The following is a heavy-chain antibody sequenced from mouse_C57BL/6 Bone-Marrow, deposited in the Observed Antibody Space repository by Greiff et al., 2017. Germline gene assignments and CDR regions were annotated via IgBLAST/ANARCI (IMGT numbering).Heavy chain of an antibody. CDR1: GYTFTSYW. J-gene: IGHJ3*01. D-gene: IGHD1-1*01. V-gene: IGHV1-55*01. Sequence: VQLQQPGAELVKPGASVKMSCKASGYTFTSYWITWVKQRPGQGLEWIGDIYPGSGSTNYNDKFKSKATLTVDTSSSTAYMQLSSLTSEDSAVYYCANTYYYGSSPAWFAYWGQGTLVTVSA. CDR2: IYPGSGST. CDR3: ANTYYYGSSPAWFAY.